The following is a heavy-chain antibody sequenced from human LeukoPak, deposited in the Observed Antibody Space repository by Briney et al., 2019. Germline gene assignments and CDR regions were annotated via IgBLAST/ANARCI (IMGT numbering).Heavy chain of an antibody. J-gene: IGHJ6*03. V-gene: IGHV4-38-2*01. CDR3: ASRGYSYGYLYYYYYMDV. D-gene: IGHD5-18*01. Sequence: SKTLSLTCAVSGYSISSGYYWGWIRQPPGKGLEWIGSIYHSGSTYYNPSLKSRVTISVDTSKNQFSLKLSSVTAADTAVYFCASRGYSYGYLYYYYYMDVWGKGTTVTVSS. CDR1: GYSISSGYY. CDR2: IYHSGST.